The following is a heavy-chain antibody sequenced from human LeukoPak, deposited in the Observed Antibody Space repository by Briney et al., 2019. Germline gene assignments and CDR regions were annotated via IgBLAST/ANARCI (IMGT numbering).Heavy chain of an antibody. J-gene: IGHJ4*02. Sequence: PGGSLRLSCAASGFTFSDHYMDWVRQAPGKGLEWGGRTRNKANSYTTEYAASVKGRFTISRDDSKNSLYLQMNSLKTEDTAVYYCARDRSPYYYDSSGYYDYWGQGTLVTVSS. V-gene: IGHV3-72*01. CDR3: ARDRSPYYYDSSGYYDY. D-gene: IGHD3-22*01. CDR2: TRNKANSYTT. CDR1: GFTFSDHY.